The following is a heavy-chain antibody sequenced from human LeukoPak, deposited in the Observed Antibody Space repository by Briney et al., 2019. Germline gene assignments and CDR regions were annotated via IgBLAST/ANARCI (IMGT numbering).Heavy chain of an antibody. J-gene: IGHJ6*03. Sequence: GGSLRLSCAASGFTFSSYAMSWVRQAPGKGLEWVSAISGSGGSTYYADSVKGRFTISRDNSKNTLYLQMNRLRPEDTAVYYCAKSMLRGYYYMDVWGKGTTVIISS. CDR1: GFTFSSYA. D-gene: IGHD3-10*01. CDR2: ISGSGGST. CDR3: AKSMLRGYYYMDV. V-gene: IGHV3-23*01.